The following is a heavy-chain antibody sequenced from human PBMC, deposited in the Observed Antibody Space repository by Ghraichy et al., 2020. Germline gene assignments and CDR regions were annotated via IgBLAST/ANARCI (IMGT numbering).Heavy chain of an antibody. V-gene: IGHV3-48*02. Sequence: GSLRLSCVASEFSISTYSMNWVRQAPGRGPEWVAYINSNGNTIYYVDSVKGRFTISRDNAQNSLHLQMNSLRDEDTAVYYCARPVVPATAGAFDIWGQGTMVTVSS. D-gene: IGHD2-21*02. CDR1: EFSISTYS. CDR3: ARPVVPATAGAFDI. J-gene: IGHJ3*02. CDR2: INSNGNTI.